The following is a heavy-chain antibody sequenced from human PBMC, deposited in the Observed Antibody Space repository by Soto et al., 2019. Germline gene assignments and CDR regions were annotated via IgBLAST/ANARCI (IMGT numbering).Heavy chain of an antibody. V-gene: IGHV4-59*01. D-gene: IGHD6-13*01. CDR3: ARVRGTAGKRYCYY. CDR1: GGSMIAYY. CDR2: TYYSGST. Sequence: LSLTCTVSGGSMIAYYWNWMRQPPGKGLQWIGYTYYSGSTTYNRSLKSRVTISVDSSKNQFSLKLDSVTPADAAVYYCARVRGTAGKRYCYYWGPGSLVT. J-gene: IGHJ4*01.